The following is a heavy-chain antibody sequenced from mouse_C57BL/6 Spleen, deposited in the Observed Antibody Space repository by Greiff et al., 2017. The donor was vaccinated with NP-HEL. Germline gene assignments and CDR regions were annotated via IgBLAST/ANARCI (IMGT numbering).Heavy chain of an antibody. J-gene: IGHJ2*01. CDR2: IYPGDGDT. CDR1: GYAFSSYW. Sequence: VQRVESGAELVKPGASVKISCKASGYAFSSYWMNWVKQRPGKGLEWIGQIYPGDGDTNYNGKFKGKATLTADKSSSTAYMQLSSLTSEDSAVYFCFYGKRGYFDYWGQGTTLTVSS. V-gene: IGHV1-80*01. CDR3: FYGKRGYFDY. D-gene: IGHD2-1*01.